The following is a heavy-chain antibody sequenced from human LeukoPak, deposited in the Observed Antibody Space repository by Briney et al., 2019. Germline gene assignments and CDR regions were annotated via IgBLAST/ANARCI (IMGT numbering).Heavy chain of an antibody. CDR2: IHHSAYT. CDR3: ARMGSDY. V-gene: IGHV4-38-2*01. Sequence: PSETLSLTCVVSGDSVSSGNYGGWSRQPPKKGLVCIGNIHHSAYTNYNPSLKSRVTISVDTSKNQFSLRLNSVTAADTAVYYCARMGSDYWGQGTLVTVSS. D-gene: IGHD3-16*01. CDR1: GDSVSSGNY. J-gene: IGHJ4*02.